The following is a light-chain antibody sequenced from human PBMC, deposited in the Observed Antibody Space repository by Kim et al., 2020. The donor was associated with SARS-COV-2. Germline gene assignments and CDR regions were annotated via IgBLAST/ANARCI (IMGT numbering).Light chain of an antibody. V-gene: IGKV3-15*01. CDR3: QQYKNWPHT. CDR1: QSVSSN. CDR2: GAF. Sequence: EIVMTQSPATLSVSPGERATLSCRASQSVSSNLAWYQQKPGQAPRLLIYGAFTRATGIPARFSGSGSGTEFTLTINSLQSEDFAVYYCQQYKNWPHTFGQGTKLEI. J-gene: IGKJ2*01.